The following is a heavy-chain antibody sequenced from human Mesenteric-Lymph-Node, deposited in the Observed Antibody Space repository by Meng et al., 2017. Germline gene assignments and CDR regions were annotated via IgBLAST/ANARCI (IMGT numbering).Heavy chain of an antibody. J-gene: IGHJ4*02. V-gene: IGHV3-21*01. CDR2: ISSSGSYI. CDR3: AREYGGLDY. CDR1: GFTLTKSA. D-gene: IGHD4-17*01. Sequence: GESLKISCTASGFTLTKSAVGWVRQAPGKGLEWVACISSSGSYIYYADSVKGRFTVSRDNVRDVLYLQIYGLRDEDTAVYWCAREYGGLDYWGQGTLVTVSS.